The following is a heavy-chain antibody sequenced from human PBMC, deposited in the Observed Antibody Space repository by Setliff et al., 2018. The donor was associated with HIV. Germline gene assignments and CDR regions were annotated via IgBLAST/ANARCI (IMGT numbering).Heavy chain of an antibody. D-gene: IGHD4-17*01. Sequence: SLTCTVSGGSISSHYWSWIRQSPGRELEWIGYISSTGSTKYNPSLHSRVSISMDASKNKFSLTVTSVTSADTAVYYCAKGAGFYGDYTFDYWGQGHLVTVSS. CDR1: GGSISSHY. J-gene: IGHJ4*02. V-gene: IGHV4-59*11. CDR2: ISSTGST. CDR3: AKGAGFYGDYTFDY.